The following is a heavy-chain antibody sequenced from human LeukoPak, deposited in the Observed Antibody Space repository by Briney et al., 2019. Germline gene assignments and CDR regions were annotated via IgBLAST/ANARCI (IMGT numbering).Heavy chain of an antibody. V-gene: IGHV3-74*01. CDR3: ARSPAVGLLLSLYYLYYYGMDV. J-gene: IGHJ6*02. CDR1: GFTFSSYW. CDR2: INSDGSST. Sequence: GGSLRLSCAASGFTFSSYWMHWVRQAPGKGLVWVSRINSDGSSTSYADSVKGRFTISRDNAKNTLYLQMNSLRAEDTAVYYCARSPAVGLLLSLYYLYYYGMDVWGQGTTVTVSS. D-gene: IGHD2/OR15-2a*01.